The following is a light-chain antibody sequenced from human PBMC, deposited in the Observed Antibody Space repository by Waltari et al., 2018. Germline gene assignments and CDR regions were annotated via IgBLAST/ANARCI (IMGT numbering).Light chain of an antibody. J-gene: IGKJ1*01. CDR1: QSLLYNSNDKNY. CDR2: WAS. CDR3: QQYYSRRT. V-gene: IGKV4-1*01. Sequence: DIVMTQSPDSLAVSLGERVTITCKSSQSLLYNSNDKNYLAWYQQKPGQPPKLLCYWASTRHSGVPDRFSGSGSATDFTLTISSLQAEDVAVYYCQQYYSRRTFGQGTRVEIK.